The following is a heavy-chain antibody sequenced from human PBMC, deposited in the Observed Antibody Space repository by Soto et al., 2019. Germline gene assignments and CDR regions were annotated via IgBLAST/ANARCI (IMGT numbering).Heavy chain of an antibody. D-gene: IGHD6-19*01. CDR2: ISSRDLSI. Sequence: PGGSLRLSCTASGFIFGNYYMSWIRQAPGKRLEWVSSISSRDLSIYYADSVKGRLTIFRDTAKNSLFLHMSDLGTAETAVYNCARVSATGWDVNGRDYFDHWGLGTLVTVSS. V-gene: IGHV3-11*01. CDR3: ARVSATGWDVNGRDYFDH. J-gene: IGHJ4*02. CDR1: GFIFGNYY.